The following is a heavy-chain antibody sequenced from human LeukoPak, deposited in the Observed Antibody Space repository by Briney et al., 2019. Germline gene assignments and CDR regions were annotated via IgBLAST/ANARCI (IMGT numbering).Heavy chain of an antibody. J-gene: IGHJ4*02. D-gene: IGHD3-22*01. CDR1: GFTVSNNY. CDR2: IYSGGNT. CDR3: ARDDSSGYSDY. Sequence: GGSLRLSYAASGFTVSNNYMSWVRQAPGKGLEWVSVIYSGGNTYYADSVKGRFTISRDNSQNTLYLQMNSLRAEDTAMYYCARDDSSGYSDYWGQGTLVTVSS. V-gene: IGHV3-53*01.